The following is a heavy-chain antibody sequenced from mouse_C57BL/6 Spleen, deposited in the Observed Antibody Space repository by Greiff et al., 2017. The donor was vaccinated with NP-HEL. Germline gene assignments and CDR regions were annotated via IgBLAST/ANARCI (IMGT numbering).Heavy chain of an antibody. CDR2: IYPGDGDT. V-gene: IGHV1-80*01. J-gene: IGHJ3*01. D-gene: IGHD4-1*01. CDR1: GYAFSSYW. CDR3: ARRGTGTAWFAY. Sequence: QVQLQQSGAELVKPGASVKISCKASGYAFSSYWMNWVKQRPGKGLEWIGQIYPGDGDTNYNGKFKGKATLTADKSSSTAYMQLSSLTSEDSAVYFCARRGTGTAWFAYWGQGTLVTVSA.